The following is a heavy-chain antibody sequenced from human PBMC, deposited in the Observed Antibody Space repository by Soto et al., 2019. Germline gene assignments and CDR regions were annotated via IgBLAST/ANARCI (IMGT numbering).Heavy chain of an antibody. J-gene: IGHJ4*02. V-gene: IGHV3-23*01. CDR1: GFTFSSYA. CDR2: ISGSGGST. D-gene: IGHD3-3*01. CDR3: AKEGYDFWRGYSRNYFDY. Sequence: EVQLLESGGGLVQPGGSLRLSCAASGFTFSSYAMSWVRQAPGKGLEWVSAISGSGGSTYYADSVKGRFTISRDNSKNSQYLQMNSLRAEETAVYYCAKEGYDFWRGYSRNYFDYWGQGTLVTVSS.